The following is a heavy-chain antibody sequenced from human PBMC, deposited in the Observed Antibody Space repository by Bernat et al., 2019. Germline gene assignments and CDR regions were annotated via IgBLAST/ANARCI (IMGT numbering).Heavy chain of an antibody. CDR3: ARDRYSSGWYPSYYYYGMDV. CDR2: ISYDGSNK. Sequence: QVQLVESGGGVVQPGRSLRLSCAASGFTFSNYAMHWVRQAPGKGLEWVAVISYDGSNKYYVDSVKGRFTISRDNAKNSLYLQMNSLRAEDTAVYYCARDRYSSGWYPSYYYYGMDVWGQGTTVTVSS. CDR1: GFTFSNYA. V-gene: IGHV3-30*07. J-gene: IGHJ6*02. D-gene: IGHD6-19*01.